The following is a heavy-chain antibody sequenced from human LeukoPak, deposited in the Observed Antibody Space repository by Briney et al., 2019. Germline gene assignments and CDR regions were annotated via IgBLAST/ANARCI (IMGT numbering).Heavy chain of an antibody. V-gene: IGHV4-59*01. D-gene: IGHD4-17*01. J-gene: IGHJ4*02. CDR3: SRGGTVTNFGY. CDR1: GGSINNYY. CDR2: IYSSGST. Sequence: PETLSLTCTVSGGSINNYYWSWIRQPPGKGLEWIGYIYSSGSTNYNPSLKSRVTISVDTSKSHFSLKLSSVTAADTAVYYCSRGGTVTNFGYWGQGTLVTVSS.